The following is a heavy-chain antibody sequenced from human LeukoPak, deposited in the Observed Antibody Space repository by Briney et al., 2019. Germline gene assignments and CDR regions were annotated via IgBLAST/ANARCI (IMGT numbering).Heavy chain of an antibody. CDR2: ISPRNGNT. J-gene: IGHJ4*02. V-gene: IGHV1-18*01. CDR1: VYTFTMYG. Sequence: ASVKVSCKTSVYTFTMYGVSWVRQAPGRGLQWLGWISPRNGNTAYAQDLQGRVTMTTDTSTTTAYLELRSLRSDDTAIYYCARDLNYVTLGYNILADVGYYFDYWGQGSLVTVSS. CDR3: ARDLNYVTLGYNILADVGYYFDY. D-gene: IGHD3-9*01.